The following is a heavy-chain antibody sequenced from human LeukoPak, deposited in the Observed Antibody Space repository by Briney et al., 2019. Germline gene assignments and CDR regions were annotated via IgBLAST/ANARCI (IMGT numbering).Heavy chain of an antibody. CDR2: TNPNSGGT. CDR3: ARDSGHDAFDI. D-gene: IGHD5-12*01. J-gene: IGHJ3*02. V-gene: IGHV1-2*06. Sequence: ASVKVSCKASGYTFTGYYMHWVRQAPGQGLEWMGRTNPNSGGTNYAQKFQGRVTMTRDTSISTAYMELSRLRSDDTAVYYCARDSGHDAFDIWGQGTMVTVSS. CDR1: GYTFTGYY.